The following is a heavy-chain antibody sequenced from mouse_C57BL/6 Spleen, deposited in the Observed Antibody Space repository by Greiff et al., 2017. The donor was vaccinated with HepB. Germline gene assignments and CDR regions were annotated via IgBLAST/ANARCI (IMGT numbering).Heavy chain of an antibody. Sequence: VQLQQSGAELARPGASVKMSCKASGYTFTSYGISWVKQRTGQGLEWIGEIYTRSGNTYYNEKFKGKATLTADKYSSTAYMDLRSLTSEDSAVYFCAYYGSEGAMDYWGQGTSFTVSS. J-gene: IGHJ4*01. D-gene: IGHD1-1*01. CDR3: AYYGSEGAMDY. CDR1: GYTFTSYG. V-gene: IGHV1-81*01. CDR2: IYTRSGNT.